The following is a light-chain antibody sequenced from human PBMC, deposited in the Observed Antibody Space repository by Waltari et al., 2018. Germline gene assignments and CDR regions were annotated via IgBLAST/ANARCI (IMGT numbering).Light chain of an antibody. J-gene: IGKJ2*01. Sequence: DIQMTQSPSSLSASVGDRFTITCQATQDISNYLNWHQQKPGKAPKLLIQDASNLETGVPSRFSGSGSGTDFTFTISSLQPEDVATYFCQQYENLPYTFGQGTKLEIK. CDR1: QDISNY. V-gene: IGKV1-33*01. CDR3: QQYENLPYT. CDR2: DAS.